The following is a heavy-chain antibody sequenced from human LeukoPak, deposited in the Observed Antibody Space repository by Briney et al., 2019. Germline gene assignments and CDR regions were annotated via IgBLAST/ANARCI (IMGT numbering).Heavy chain of an antibody. CDR3: AKVGTDNVWLWDY. Sequence: GGSLRLSCAASGFTFSSYWMSWVRQAPGKGLEWVANIKQDGSEKYHVDSVKGRFTISRDNAKNSLYLQMNSLRAEDTAVYYCAKVGTDNVWLWDYWGQGTLVTVSS. D-gene: IGHD5-18*01. CDR2: IKQDGSEK. J-gene: IGHJ4*02. CDR1: GFTFSSYW. V-gene: IGHV3-7*01.